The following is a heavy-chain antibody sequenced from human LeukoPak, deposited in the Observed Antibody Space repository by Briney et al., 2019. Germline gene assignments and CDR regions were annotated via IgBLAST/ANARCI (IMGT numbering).Heavy chain of an antibody. CDR3: ARLIDYGGSGYYFDY. D-gene: IGHD4-23*01. CDR2: IYPADSDT. V-gene: IGHV5-51*01. CDR1: GYSFTTYW. J-gene: IGHJ4*02. Sequence: GESLKISCKGSGYSFTTYWIGWVRQMPGKVMEWMALIYPADSDTRHSPSFQGQVTISADKSISTAYLQWSSLKASDTAIYYCARLIDYGGSGYYFDYWGQGTLVTVSS.